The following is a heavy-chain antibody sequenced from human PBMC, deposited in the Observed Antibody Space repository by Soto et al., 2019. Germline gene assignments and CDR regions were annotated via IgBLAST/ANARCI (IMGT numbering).Heavy chain of an antibody. CDR3: ARDYSNQLLTPFDY. CDR2: ISYDGSNK. D-gene: IGHD2-2*01. J-gene: IGHJ4*02. V-gene: IGHV3-30-3*01. CDR1: GFTFSSYA. Sequence: PGGSLRLSCAASGFTFSSYAMHWVRQAPGKGLEWVAVISYDGSNKYYADSVKGRFTISRGNSKNTLYLQMNSLRAEDTAVYYCARDYSNQLLTPFDYWGQGTLVTVSS.